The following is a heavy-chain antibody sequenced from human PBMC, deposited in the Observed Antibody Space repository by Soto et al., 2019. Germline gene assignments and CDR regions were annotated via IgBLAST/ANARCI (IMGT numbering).Heavy chain of an antibody. J-gene: IGHJ6*02. CDR2: IIPIFGTA. Sequence: SVQVSCKASGGTFSSYAISWVRQAPGQGREWMGGIIPIFGTANYAQKFQGRVTITADESTSTAYMELSSLRSEDTAVYYCARHCSSTSCYTRGTYYYYGMDVWGQGTTVTVSS. CDR1: GGTFSSYA. V-gene: IGHV1-69*13. D-gene: IGHD2-2*02. CDR3: ARHCSSTSCYTRGTYYYYGMDV.